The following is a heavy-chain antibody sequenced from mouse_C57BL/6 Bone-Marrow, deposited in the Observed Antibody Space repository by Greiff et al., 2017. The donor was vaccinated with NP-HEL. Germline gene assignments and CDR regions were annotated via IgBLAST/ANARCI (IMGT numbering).Heavy chain of an antibody. CDR2: ISGGGGNT. V-gene: IGHV5-9*01. Sequence: DVKLVESGGGLVKPGGSLKLSCAASGFTFSSYTMSWVRQTPEKRLEWVATISGGGGNTYSPDSVKGGFTISRYNAKNTQYLQMSSLRSEDTALYYCARQGDGYYGSKRAYWGQGTLVTVSA. J-gene: IGHJ3*01. CDR3: ARQGDGYYGSKRAY. CDR1: GFTFSSYT. D-gene: IGHD1-1*01.